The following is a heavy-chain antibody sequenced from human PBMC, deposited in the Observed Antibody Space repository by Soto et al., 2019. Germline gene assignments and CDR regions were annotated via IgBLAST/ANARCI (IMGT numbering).Heavy chain of an antibody. Sequence: PGGSLRLSCAASGFTFSSYGMHWVRQAPGKGLEWVAVISYDGSNKYYADSVKGRFTISRDNSKNTLYLQMNSLRAEDTAVYYCAGNLGGGSGRDKFKYYYYYGMDGWGKGTTVTVSS. D-gene: IGHD3-10*01. CDR2: ISYDGSNK. CDR3: AGNLGGGSGRDKFKYYYYYGMDG. J-gene: IGHJ6*04. V-gene: IGHV3-30*03. CDR1: GFTFSSYG.